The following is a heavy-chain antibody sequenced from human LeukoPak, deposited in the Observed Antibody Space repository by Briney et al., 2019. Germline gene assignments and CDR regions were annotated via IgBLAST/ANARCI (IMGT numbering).Heavy chain of an antibody. Sequence: GGSLRLSCAASGFTFSGYYMAWTRQTPGKGLEWVSYISDGGRAIHYADSVKGRFTISRDNAKNSLYLQMNSLRAEDTAVYYCAKLDSSAVDYWGQGTLVTVSS. CDR1: GFTFSGYY. J-gene: IGHJ4*02. D-gene: IGHD6-25*01. CDR3: AKLDSSAVDY. V-gene: IGHV3-11*01. CDR2: ISDGGRAI.